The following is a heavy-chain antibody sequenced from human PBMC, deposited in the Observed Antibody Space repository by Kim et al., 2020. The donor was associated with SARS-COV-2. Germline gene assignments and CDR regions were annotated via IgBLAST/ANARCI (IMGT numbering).Heavy chain of an antibody. D-gene: IGHD6-19*01. J-gene: IGHJ6*02. Sequence: GGSLRLSCAASGFTFSSYEMNWVRQAPGKGLEWVSYISSSGSTIYYADSVKGRFTISRDNAKNSLYLQMNSLRAEDTAVYYCARDLLEWLVLYGMDVWGQGTTVTVSS. CDR2: ISSSGSTI. V-gene: IGHV3-48*03. CDR1: GFTFSSYE. CDR3: ARDLLEWLVLYGMDV.